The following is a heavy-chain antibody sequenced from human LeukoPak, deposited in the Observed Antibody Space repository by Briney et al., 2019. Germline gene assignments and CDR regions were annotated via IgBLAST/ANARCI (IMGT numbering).Heavy chain of an antibody. CDR3: ARGRHPPLLPNVRYFDY. Sequence: PSETLSLTCAAYGESFSGYYWTWIRQPPGKGLEWVGEVNHSVNTDYNPSPKGRVTISGETSQNQISLRWHAVNVADTAANYFARGRHPPLLPNVRYFDYWGRGILVIVPS. J-gene: IGHJ4*02. CDR1: GESFSGYY. V-gene: IGHV4-34*01. D-gene: IGHD2-15*01. CDR2: VNHSVNT.